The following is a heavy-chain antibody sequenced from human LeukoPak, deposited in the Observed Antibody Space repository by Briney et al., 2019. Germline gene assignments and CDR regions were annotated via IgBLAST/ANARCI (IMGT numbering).Heavy chain of an antibody. CDR2: IWYDGSNK. Sequence: GGSLRLSCAASGFTFSSYGMHWVRQAPGKGLEWVAVIWYDGSNKYYADSVKGRFTISRDNSKNTLYLQMNSLRAEDTAVYFCAKEALSYGDPDYYGMDVWGQGTTVTVSS. CDR1: GFTFSSYG. D-gene: IGHD4-17*01. J-gene: IGHJ6*02. V-gene: IGHV3-30*02. CDR3: AKEALSYGDPDYYGMDV.